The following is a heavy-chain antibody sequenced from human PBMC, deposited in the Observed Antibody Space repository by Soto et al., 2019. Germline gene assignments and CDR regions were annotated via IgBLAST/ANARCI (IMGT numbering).Heavy chain of an antibody. J-gene: IGHJ4*02. CDR1: GGSFSGYY. Sequence: QVQLQQWGAGLLKPSETLSLTCAVYGGSFSGYYWSWIRQPPGKGLEWIGEMNHSGSTNYNPSLKSRVTISVDTSKNQFSLKLSSVTAADTAVYYCARPLGGSFDYWGQGTLVTVSS. CDR2: MNHSGST. CDR3: ARPLGGSFDY. D-gene: IGHD3-16*01. V-gene: IGHV4-34*01.